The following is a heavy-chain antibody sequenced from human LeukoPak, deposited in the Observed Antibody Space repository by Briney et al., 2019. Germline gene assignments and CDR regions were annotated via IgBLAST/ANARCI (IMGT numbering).Heavy chain of an antibody. J-gene: IGHJ3*02. CDR1: GFTVSSNY. Sequence: GGSLRLSCAASGFTVSSNYMSWVRQAPGKGLEWVSVIYSGGSTYYADSVKGRFTISRDNSKNTLYLQMNSLRAEDTAVYYCARSPGIAAADAFDIWGQGTMVTVSS. CDR2: IYSGGST. CDR3: ARSPGIAAADAFDI. V-gene: IGHV3-53*01. D-gene: IGHD6-13*01.